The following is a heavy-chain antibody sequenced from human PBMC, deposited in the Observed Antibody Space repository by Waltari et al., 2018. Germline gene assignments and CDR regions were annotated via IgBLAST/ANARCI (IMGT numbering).Heavy chain of an antibody. CDR2: IYYNGNT. J-gene: IGHJ4*02. CDR1: GGSTTGYY. CDR3: AREIYGGNSRPYDY. Sequence: QVQLQESGPGLVKPSETLSLTCTVSGGSTTGYYWSWIRQPPGKGLEWIGHIYYNGNTDYNPSLKSRVTISVDTSKNQFSLKLSSVTAADTAVYYCAREIYGGNSRPYDYWGQGTLVTVSS. V-gene: IGHV4-59*01. D-gene: IGHD4-17*01.